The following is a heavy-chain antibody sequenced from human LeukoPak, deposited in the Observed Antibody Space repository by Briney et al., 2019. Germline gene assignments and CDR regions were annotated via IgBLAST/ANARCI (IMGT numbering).Heavy chain of an antibody. D-gene: IGHD2-8*02. CDR3: ARTAWSAHLLFDY. CDR1: GYTFTGYY. J-gene: IGHJ4*02. Sequence: GASVKVSCKASGYTFTGYYMHWVRQAPGQGLEWMGWINPNSGGTNYSQKFQGRVTMTRDTSISTAYMELSRLRSDDTAAYYCARTAWSAHLLFDYWGQGTLVTVSS. V-gene: IGHV1-2*02. CDR2: INPNSGGT.